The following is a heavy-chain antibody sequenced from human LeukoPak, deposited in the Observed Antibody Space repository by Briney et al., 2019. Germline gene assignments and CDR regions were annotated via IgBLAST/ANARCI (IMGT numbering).Heavy chain of an antibody. CDR1: GSTFSSYG. Sequence: PGGSLRLSCAASGSTFSSYGMHWVRQAPGKGLEWVAVISYDGSNKYYADSVKGRFTISRDNSKNTLYLQMNSLRAEDTAVYYCAKIRLAVTPYYFDYWGQGTLVTVSS. V-gene: IGHV3-30*18. CDR2: ISYDGSNK. CDR3: AKIRLAVTPYYFDY. J-gene: IGHJ4*02. D-gene: IGHD4-17*01.